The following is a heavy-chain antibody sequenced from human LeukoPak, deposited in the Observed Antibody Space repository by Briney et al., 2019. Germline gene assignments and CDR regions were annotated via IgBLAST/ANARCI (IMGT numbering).Heavy chain of an antibody. Sequence: GGSLRLSCAASGFSFSDYYMSWIRQAPGKGREWVSYISSSGSTIYYADSVKGRFTISRDNAKNSLYLQMNSLRAEDTAVYDCARERRTYYYDSSGSFDYWGQGTLVTVSS. CDR1: GFSFSDYY. CDR2: ISSSGSTI. J-gene: IGHJ4*02. D-gene: IGHD3-22*01. V-gene: IGHV3-11*01. CDR3: ARERRTYYYDSSGSFDY.